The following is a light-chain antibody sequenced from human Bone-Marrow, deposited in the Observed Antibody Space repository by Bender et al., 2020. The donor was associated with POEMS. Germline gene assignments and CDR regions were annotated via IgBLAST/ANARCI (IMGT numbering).Light chain of an antibody. CDR3: CSYAGSYTSL. CDR1: SSNIGAHA. Sequence: QSVLTQPPSASGTPGQRVTISCSGGSSNIGAHAVNWYQHLPGTAPKLLIYTHNQRPSGVPDRFSGSKSGNRASLTVSGLQADDEADYYCCSYAGSYTSLFGGGTKLTVL. J-gene: IGLJ2*01. CDR2: THN. V-gene: IGLV1-44*01.